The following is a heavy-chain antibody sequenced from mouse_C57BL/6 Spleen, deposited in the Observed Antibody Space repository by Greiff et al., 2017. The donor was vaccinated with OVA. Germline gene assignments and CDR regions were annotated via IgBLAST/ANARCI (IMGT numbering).Heavy chain of an antibody. D-gene: IGHD1-3*01. J-gene: IGHJ3*01. CDR3: ARSGAPWFAY. Sequence: VQLQQPGAELVRPGSSVKLSCKASGYTFTSYWMDWVKQRPGQGLEWIGNIYPSDSETHYNQKFKDKATLTVDKSSSTAYMQLSSLTSEDSAVYYCARSGAPWFAYWGQGTLVTVSA. V-gene: IGHV1-61*01. CDR2: IYPSDSET. CDR1: GYTFTSYW.